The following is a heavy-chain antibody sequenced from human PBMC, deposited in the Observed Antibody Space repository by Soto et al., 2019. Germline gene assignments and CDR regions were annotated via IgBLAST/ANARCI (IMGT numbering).Heavy chain of an antibody. CDR1: GYTFTSYG. D-gene: IGHD3-3*01. Sequence: ASVKVSCKASGYTFTSYGISWVRQAPGQGLEWMGWISAYSGNTNYAQKLQGRVTMTTDTSTSTAYMELRSLRSDDTAVYYCARHPGTYYDFWSGSRNVKFDYWGQGTLVTVSS. CDR3: ARHPGTYYDFWSGSRNVKFDY. J-gene: IGHJ4*02. V-gene: IGHV1-18*01. CDR2: ISAYSGNT.